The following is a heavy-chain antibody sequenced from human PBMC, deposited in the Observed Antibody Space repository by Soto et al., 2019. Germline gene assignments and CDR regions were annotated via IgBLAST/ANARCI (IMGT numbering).Heavy chain of an antibody. CDR1: GYTFTSYA. Sequence: GASVKVSCKASGYTFTSYAMHWVRQAPGQRLEWMGWINAGNGNTKYSQKFQGRVTITRDTSASTAYMELSSLRSEDTAVYYCARDGTADYWDGGNEDWYFDYWGQGTLVTVSS. D-gene: IGHD2-15*01. CDR2: INAGNGNT. J-gene: IGHJ4*02. CDR3: ARDGTADYWDGGNEDWYFDY. V-gene: IGHV1-3*01.